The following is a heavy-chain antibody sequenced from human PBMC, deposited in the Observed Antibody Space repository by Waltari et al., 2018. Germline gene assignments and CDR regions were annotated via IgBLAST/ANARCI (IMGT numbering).Heavy chain of an antibody. V-gene: IGHV3-23*03. CDR1: GFTFSSYA. CDR3: VNAVRYYFDY. Sequence: EVQLLESGGGLVQPGGSPRLSCAASGFTFSSYAMSWVRQAPGKGLEWVSVIYSGGSTYYADSVKGRFTISRDNSKNTLYLQMNSLRAEDTAVYYCVNAVRYYFDYWGQGTLVTVSS. J-gene: IGHJ4*02. CDR2: IYSGGST.